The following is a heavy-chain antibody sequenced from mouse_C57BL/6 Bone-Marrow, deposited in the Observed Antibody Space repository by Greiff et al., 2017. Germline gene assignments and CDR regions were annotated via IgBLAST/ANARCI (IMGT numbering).Heavy chain of an antibody. J-gene: IGHJ4*01. V-gene: IGHV5-6*01. D-gene: IGHD2-4*01. CDR2: ISSGGSYT. Sequence: EVKLMESGGDLVKPGGSLKLSCAASGFTFSSYGMSWVRQTPDKRLEWVATISSGGSYTYYPDSVKGRFTISRDNAKNTLYLQMSSLKSEDTAMYYCARHCYYDYDGYAMDYWGQGTSVTVSS. CDR1: GFTFSSYG. CDR3: ARHCYYDYDGYAMDY.